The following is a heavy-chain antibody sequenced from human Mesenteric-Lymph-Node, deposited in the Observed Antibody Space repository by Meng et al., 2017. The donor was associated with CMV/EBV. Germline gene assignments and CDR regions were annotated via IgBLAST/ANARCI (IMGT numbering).Heavy chain of an antibody. CDR3: ARLVGMSGSFDY. D-gene: IGHD1-20*01. V-gene: IGHV4-39*01. Sequence: TVSRGSISSNSYFWAWVRQPPGRGLEWIGSISYSGSTYYNPSLKSRVTISVDTSKNQFSQRLTSVTAVDTAVYYCARLVGMSGSFDYWGQGTLVTVSS. J-gene: IGHJ4*02. CDR2: ISYSGST. CDR1: RGSISSNSYF.